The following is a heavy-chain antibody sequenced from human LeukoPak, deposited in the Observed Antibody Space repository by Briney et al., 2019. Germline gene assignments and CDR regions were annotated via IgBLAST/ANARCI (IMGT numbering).Heavy chain of an antibody. Sequence: SETLSLTCAVYGGSFSGYYWSWIRQPPGKGLEWIGEINHSGSTNYNPSLKSRATISVDTSKNQFSLKLSSVTAADTAVYYCARGGTQYYYGSGRYFDYWGQGTLVTVSS. V-gene: IGHV4-34*01. J-gene: IGHJ4*02. CDR1: GGSFSGYY. D-gene: IGHD3-10*01. CDR3: ARGGTQYYYGSGRYFDY. CDR2: INHSGST.